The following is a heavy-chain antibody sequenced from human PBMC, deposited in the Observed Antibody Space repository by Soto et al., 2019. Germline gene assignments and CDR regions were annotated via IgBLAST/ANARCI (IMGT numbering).Heavy chain of an antibody. CDR2: IIPIFGTA. Sequence: QGELVQFRAGVGKPWFSVEVSLKGSRGNFHQHANKRGRQAPGQGLELMGGIIPIFGTANHAQKFQGRVTIIADESTSTVYMELSSLRSEDTAMYYCARGWGYDSNDYYYAYWGQGTLVIVSS. J-gene: IGHJ4*02. CDR1: RGNFHQHA. V-gene: IGHV1-69*01. D-gene: IGHD3-22*01. CDR3: ARGWGYDSNDYYYAY.